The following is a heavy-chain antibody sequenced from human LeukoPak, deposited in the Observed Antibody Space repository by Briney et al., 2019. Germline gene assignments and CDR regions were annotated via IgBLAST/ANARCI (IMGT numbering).Heavy chain of an antibody. CDR2: ISSSSSYI. CDR3: ARVDYYYYYMDV. CDR1: GFTFSTYS. Sequence: GGSLRLSCAASGFTFSTYSMNWVRQAPGKGLEWVSSISSSSSYIYYADSVKGRFTISRDNARDSLYLQMNSLRAEDTAVYYCARVDYYYYYMDVWGKGTTVTISS. V-gene: IGHV3-21*01. J-gene: IGHJ6*03.